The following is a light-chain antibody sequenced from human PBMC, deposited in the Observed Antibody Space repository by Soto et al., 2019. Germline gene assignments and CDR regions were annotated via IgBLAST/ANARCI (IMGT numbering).Light chain of an antibody. CDR1: QSVSSN. CDR2: GAS. J-gene: IGKJ2*01. Sequence: EIVMTQSPATLSVSPGEMATLSCRASQSVSSNLAWYQQKPGQAPRLLFYGASTRATGIPARFSGSGSGTDFTLTISSLQSEDFAVYYCQQSNNWPYTFGQGTKLEIK. CDR3: QQSNNWPYT. V-gene: IGKV3-15*01.